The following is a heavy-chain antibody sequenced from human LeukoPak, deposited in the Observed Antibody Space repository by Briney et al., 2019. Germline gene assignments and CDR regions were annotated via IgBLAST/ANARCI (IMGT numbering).Heavy chain of an antibody. Sequence: SETLSLTCTVSDGSISSYYWSWIRQPPGKGLEWIGYIYYSGSTNYNPSLKSRVTISVDTSKNQFSLKLSSVTAADTAVYYCARHLGYFDWLLDYWGQGTLVTVSS. CDR3: ARHLGYFDWLLDY. V-gene: IGHV4-59*08. CDR1: DGSISSYY. J-gene: IGHJ4*02. CDR2: IYYSGST. D-gene: IGHD3-9*01.